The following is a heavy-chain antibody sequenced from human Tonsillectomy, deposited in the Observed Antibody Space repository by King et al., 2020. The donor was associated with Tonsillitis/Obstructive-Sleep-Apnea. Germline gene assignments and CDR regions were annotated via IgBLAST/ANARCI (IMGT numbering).Heavy chain of an antibody. V-gene: IGHV1-18*04. CDR1: GFTFTNYG. CDR2: INTYNGNT. Sequence: VQLVQSGGEVKKPGASVKVSCRASGFTFTNYGITWLRQAPGQGLEWMGGINTYNGNTEYAEKFQDRGTMTVDTSTNTAYMELRSLTSDDTAMYYCARDALRFLDWLMVHAFDMWGQGTRVTVSS. D-gene: IGHD3-3*01. J-gene: IGHJ3*02. CDR3: ARDALRFLDWLMVHAFDM.